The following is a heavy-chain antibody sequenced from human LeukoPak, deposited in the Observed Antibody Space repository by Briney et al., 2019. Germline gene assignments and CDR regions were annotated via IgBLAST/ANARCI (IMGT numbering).Heavy chain of an antibody. CDR1: GNSFSSYW. CDR2: IYPGDSDT. D-gene: IGHD6-19*01. Sequence: GESLKISCKGFGNSFSSYWIGWVRQMPGKGLEWMGIIYPGDSDTRYSPSFQGQVSISADKSINTAYLQWSSLKASDTAMYYCARPLAVAGTTGIGYWGQGTLVTVSS. V-gene: IGHV5-51*01. CDR3: ARPLAVAGTTGIGY. J-gene: IGHJ4*02.